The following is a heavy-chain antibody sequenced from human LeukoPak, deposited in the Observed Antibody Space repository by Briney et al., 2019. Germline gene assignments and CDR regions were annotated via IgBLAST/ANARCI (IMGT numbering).Heavy chain of an antibody. CDR2: IYYREST. CDR1: GGSISGYY. CDR3: TRRVAVTGTPKAYFDY. V-gene: IGHV4-59*08. D-gene: IGHD6-19*01. Sequence: PSETLSLTCTVSGGSISGYYWSWIRQPPGKELEWIGYIYYRESTNYNPSLESRVTISLDTSKNQSSLKLNSVTTADTAVYFCTRRVAVTGTPKAYFDYGGEGSLVTVSA. J-gene: IGHJ4*02.